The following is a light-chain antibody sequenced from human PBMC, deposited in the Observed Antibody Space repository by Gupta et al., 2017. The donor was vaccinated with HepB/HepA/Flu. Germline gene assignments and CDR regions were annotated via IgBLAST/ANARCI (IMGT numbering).Light chain of an antibody. CDR3: LQGNSFPFT. V-gene: IGKV1-12*01. CDR2: TAS. J-gene: IGKJ3*01. Sequence: DIQMTQSPSSVSASVGDRVTITCRASQGIGSWLAWYQQKPGKAPKLLIYTASSLQSGVTSRFSGSGSGTDFTLTISSLQPEDFATYYCLQGNSFPFTFGHGTKVDIK. CDR1: QGIGSW.